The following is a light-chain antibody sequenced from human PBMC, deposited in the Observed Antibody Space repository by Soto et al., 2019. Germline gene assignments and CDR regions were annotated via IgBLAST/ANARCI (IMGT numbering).Light chain of an antibody. CDR1: SSDVGSYNL. V-gene: IGLV2-23*01. CDR2: EGS. CDR3: CSYAGNSIYV. Sequence: QSVLTQPASVSGSPGQSITISCTGTSSDVGSYNLVSWYQQHPGKAPKLMIYEGSKRPSGVSNRFSGSKSGNTASLTISGLQAEDEADYYCCSYAGNSIYVLGNGTKVT. J-gene: IGLJ1*01.